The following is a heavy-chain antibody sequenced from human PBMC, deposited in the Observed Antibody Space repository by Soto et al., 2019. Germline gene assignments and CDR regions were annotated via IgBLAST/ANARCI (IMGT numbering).Heavy chain of an antibody. CDR2: IDPSDSYT. CDR3: ARLEVYYHMDV. CDR1: GYSFTSFW. Sequence: GEPLKISCRGSGYSFTSFWISWVRQMPGKGLEWMGRIDPSDSYTNYSPSFQGHVTISADRSISTAYLQWSGLKASETAMYYCARLEVYYHMDVWGQGTTVTVSS. J-gene: IGHJ6*02. V-gene: IGHV5-10-1*01.